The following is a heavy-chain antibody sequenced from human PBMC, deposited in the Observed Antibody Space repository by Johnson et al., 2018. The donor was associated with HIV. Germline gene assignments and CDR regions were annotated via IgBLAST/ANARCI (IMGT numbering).Heavy chain of an antibody. J-gene: IGHJ3*01. CDR2: IRSDGTNK. CDR1: GFTFINAW. D-gene: IGHD6-19*01. V-gene: IGHV3-30*02. Sequence: HVQLVESGGGLVKPGGSLRLSCAASGFTFINAWMSWVRQAPGKGLEWVAFIRSDGTNKYYADFVKGRFSISRDNSKNTLYLQMNSLRVEDTAVYYCARGYTNGWYFDGAFDVWGQGTMVTVSS. CDR3: ARGYTNGWYFDGAFDV.